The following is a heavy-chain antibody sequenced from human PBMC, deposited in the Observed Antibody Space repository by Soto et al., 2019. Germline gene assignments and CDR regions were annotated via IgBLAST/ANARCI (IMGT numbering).Heavy chain of an antibody. Sequence: QVQLVQSGAEGKKPGASVKVSCKASGYTFTSYGISWVRQAPGQGLEWMGWISAYNGNTNYAQKLQGRVTMTTDTSTSTAYMDLRSLRSYDTAVYYCARVSPMTTVTNYYYYIDVWGKGTTVTLSS. D-gene: IGHD4-17*01. J-gene: IGHJ6*03. CDR1: GYTFTSYG. CDR3: ARVSPMTTVTNYYYYIDV. V-gene: IGHV1-18*01. CDR2: ISAYNGNT.